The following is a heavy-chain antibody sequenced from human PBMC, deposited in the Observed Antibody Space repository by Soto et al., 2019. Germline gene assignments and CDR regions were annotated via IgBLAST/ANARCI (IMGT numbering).Heavy chain of an antibody. V-gene: IGHV2-5*02. CDR1: GFLLTATCVG. D-gene: IGHD2-15*01. CDR2: IYWDGDK. CDR3: AHLVVAGLTYYFDY. J-gene: IGHJ4*02. Sequence: WGLTEVNPTHTLTLIWCFSGFLLTATCVGVSWIRKPRGKALEWLAFIYWDGDKRYSPSLKSSLTITKDTSKNQVVLAMTNMDPVDTATYYCAHLVVAGLTYYFDYWGQGTLVTVSS.